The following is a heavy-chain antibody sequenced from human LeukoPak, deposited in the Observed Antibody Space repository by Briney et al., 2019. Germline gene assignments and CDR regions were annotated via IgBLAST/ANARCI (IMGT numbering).Heavy chain of an antibody. CDR3: ARALLYCSGGSCYRTRFDY. J-gene: IGHJ4*02. Sequence: PGGSLRLSCAASGFTFSSYEMNWVRQAPGKGLEWVSYISSSGTIYYADSVKGRFTISRDNAKNSLYLQMNSLRAEDTAVYYCARALLYCSGGSCYRTRFDYWGQGTLVTVSS. CDR1: GFTFSSYE. D-gene: IGHD2-15*01. CDR2: ISSSGTI. V-gene: IGHV3-48*03.